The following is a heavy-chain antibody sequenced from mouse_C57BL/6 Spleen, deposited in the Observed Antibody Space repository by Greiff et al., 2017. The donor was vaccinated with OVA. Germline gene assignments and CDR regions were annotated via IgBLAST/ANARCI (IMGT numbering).Heavy chain of an antibody. V-gene: IGHV1-9*01. D-gene: IGHD1-1*01. CDR1: GYTFTGYW. Sequence: QVQLQQSGAELMKPGASVKLSCKATGYTFTGYWIEWVKQRPGHGLEWIGEILPGSGSTNYHEKFKGKATFTADTSSNTAYMQLSSLTTEDSAIYYCARSSSYAMDYWGQGTSVTVSS. CDR3: ARSSSYAMDY. J-gene: IGHJ4*01. CDR2: ILPGSGST.